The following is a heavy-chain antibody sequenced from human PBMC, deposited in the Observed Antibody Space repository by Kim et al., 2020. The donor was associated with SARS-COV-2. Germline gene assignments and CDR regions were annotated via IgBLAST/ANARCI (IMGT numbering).Heavy chain of an antibody. CDR2: IWYDGSNK. V-gene: IGHV3-33*01. CDR3: ARDTNVGEYSSFPNAPAA. D-gene: IGHD6-6*01. Sequence: GGSLRLSCAASGFTFSSYGMHWVRQAPGKGLEWVAVIWYDGSNKYYADSVKGRFTISRDNSKNTLYLQMNSLRAEDTAVYYCARDTNVGEYSSFPNAPAAWGQGTLVTVSS. CDR1: GFTFSSYG. J-gene: IGHJ5*02.